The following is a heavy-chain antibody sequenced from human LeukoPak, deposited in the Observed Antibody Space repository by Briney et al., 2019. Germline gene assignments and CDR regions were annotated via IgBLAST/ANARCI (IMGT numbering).Heavy chain of an antibody. CDR1: GFTVSSNY. Sequence: GSLRLSCAASGFTVSSNYMSWVRQAPGKGLEWIGSMYYSGSTYYNPSLKSRVTISVDTPKNQFSLKLSSVTAADTAVYYCARLLLGYCSSTTCWDPDYFDYWGQGTLVTVSS. D-gene: IGHD2-2*01. CDR2: MYYSGST. V-gene: IGHV4-39*01. J-gene: IGHJ4*02. CDR3: ARLLLGYCSSTTCWDPDYFDY.